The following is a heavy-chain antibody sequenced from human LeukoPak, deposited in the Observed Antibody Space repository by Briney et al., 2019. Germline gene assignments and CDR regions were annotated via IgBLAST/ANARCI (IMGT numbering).Heavy chain of an antibody. Sequence: GASVKVSCKASGGTFSSYAISWVRQAPGQGLEWMGGIIPIFGTANYVQKFQGRVTITADESTSTAYMELSSLRSEDTAVYYCARGTVVPAETYWFDPWGQGTLVTVSS. J-gene: IGHJ5*02. CDR3: ARGTVVPAETYWFDP. V-gene: IGHV1-69*13. CDR2: IIPIFGTA. CDR1: GGTFSSYA. D-gene: IGHD2-2*01.